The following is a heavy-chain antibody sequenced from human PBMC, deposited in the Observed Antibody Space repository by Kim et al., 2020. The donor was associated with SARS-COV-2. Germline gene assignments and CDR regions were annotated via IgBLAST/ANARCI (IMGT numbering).Heavy chain of an antibody. CDR2: IYHSGST. Sequence: SETLSLTCAVSGGSISSSNWWSWVRQPPGKGLEWIGEIYHSGSTNYNPSLKSRVTISVDKSKNQFSLKLSSVTAADTAVYYCAREGYGVALLGYGMDVWGQGTTVTVSS. D-gene: IGHD4-17*01. CDR1: GGSISSSNW. V-gene: IGHV4-4*02. CDR3: AREGYGVALLGYGMDV. J-gene: IGHJ6*02.